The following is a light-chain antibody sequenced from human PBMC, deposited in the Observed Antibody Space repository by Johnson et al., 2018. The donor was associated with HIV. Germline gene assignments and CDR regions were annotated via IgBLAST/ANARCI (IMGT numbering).Light chain of an antibody. J-gene: IGLJ1*01. Sequence: QSVLTQPPSVSAAPGQKVTISCSGSSSNIGNNYVSWYQQLPGTAPKLLIYENNKRPSGIPDRFSGSKSGTSATLSITGPQPWDEADYYCGIWQTSLSTGGVFGAGTKVTVL. V-gene: IGLV1-51*02. CDR2: ENN. CDR1: SSNIGNNY. CDR3: GIWQTSLSTGGV.